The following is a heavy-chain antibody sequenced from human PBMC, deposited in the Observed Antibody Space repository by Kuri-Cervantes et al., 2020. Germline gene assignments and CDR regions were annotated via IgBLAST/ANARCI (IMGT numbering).Heavy chain of an antibody. CDR1: GGSISSYY. CDR3: ARGATMIVVGPPPGAFDI. V-gene: IGHV4-59*12. CDR2: IYHSGST. D-gene: IGHD3-22*01. Sequence: SETLSLTCTVSGGSISSYYWSWIRQPPGKGLEWIGYIYHSGSTYYNPPLKSRVTISVDRSKNQFSLKLSSVTAADTAVYYCARGATMIVVGPPPGAFDIWGQGTMVTVSS. J-gene: IGHJ3*02.